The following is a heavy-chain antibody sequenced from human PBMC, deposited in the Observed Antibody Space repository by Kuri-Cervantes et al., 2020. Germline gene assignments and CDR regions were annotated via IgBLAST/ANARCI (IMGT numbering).Heavy chain of an antibody. V-gene: IGHV3-15*01. CDR1: GFTFSNAW. D-gene: IGHD1-14*01. CDR3: ARNRSTPFDH. Sequence: GESLKISCAATGFTFSNAWMNWVRQAPGKGLEWVGRIKSKTDGGAIDYAAPVKGRFTISRDDSKSVAYLQMHDLKTEDTAVYFCARNRSTPFDHWGQGTLVTVSS. J-gene: IGHJ4*02. CDR2: IKSKTDGGAI.